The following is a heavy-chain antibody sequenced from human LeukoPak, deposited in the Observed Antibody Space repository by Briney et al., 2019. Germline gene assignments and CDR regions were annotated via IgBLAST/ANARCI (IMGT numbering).Heavy chain of an antibody. CDR1: GFTFSSYA. V-gene: IGHV3-23*01. CDR2: ISCSGGST. D-gene: IGHD3-9*01. J-gene: IGHJ4*02. CDR3: AKDGGGYDILTGYYKKYYFDY. Sequence: GGSLRLSCAASGFTFSSYAMSWVRQAPGKGLEWVSAISCSGGSTYYADSVKGRFTISRDNSKNTLYLQMNSLRAEDTAVYYCAKDGGGYDILTGYYKKYYFDYWGQGTLVTVSS.